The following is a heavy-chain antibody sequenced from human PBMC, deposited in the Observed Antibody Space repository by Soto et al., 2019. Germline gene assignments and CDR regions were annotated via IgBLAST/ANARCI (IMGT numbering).Heavy chain of an antibody. D-gene: IGHD6-13*01. CDR1: GYTFTSYG. CDR2: ISAYNGNT. CDR3: ARDAAAAGNNYYYYYYGMDV. Sequence: GASVKVSCKASGYTFTSYGISWVRQAPGQGLEWMGWISAYNGNTNYAQKLQGRVTMTTDTSTSTAYMELRSLRSDDTAVHYCARDAAAAGNNYYYYYYGMDVWGQGTTVTVSS. V-gene: IGHV1-18*01. J-gene: IGHJ6*02.